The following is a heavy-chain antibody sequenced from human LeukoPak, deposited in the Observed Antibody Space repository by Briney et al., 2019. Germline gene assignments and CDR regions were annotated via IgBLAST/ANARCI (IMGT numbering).Heavy chain of an antibody. CDR3: AKDGLSGSAQRYFFDY. Sequence: GGSLRLSCAASGFTFSSYGMHWVRQAPGKGLEWVAIISHDGSNKYYADSVKGRFTISRDNSKNSLHLQMNSPRAEDTAVYYCAKDGLSGSAQRYFFDYWGQGSLVIVSS. D-gene: IGHD3-22*01. CDR1: GFTFSSYG. V-gene: IGHV3-30*18. CDR2: ISHDGSNK. J-gene: IGHJ4*02.